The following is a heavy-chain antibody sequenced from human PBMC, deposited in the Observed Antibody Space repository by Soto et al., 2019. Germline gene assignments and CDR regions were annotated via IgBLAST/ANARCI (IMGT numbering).Heavy chain of an antibody. CDR3: ASNTRPPKATDV. CDR2: IIVIFGTA. V-gene: IGHV1-69*13. J-gene: IGHJ6*02. CDR1: GGTFGNNV. D-gene: IGHD1-26*01. Sequence: GASVKVSCKASGGTFGNNVFSWVRQAPGQGLEWMGGIIVIFGTANYAQKFRGRVTITADESTGTAYMEVSSLSSADTAVYYCASNTRPPKATDVWGQGPTVTLSS.